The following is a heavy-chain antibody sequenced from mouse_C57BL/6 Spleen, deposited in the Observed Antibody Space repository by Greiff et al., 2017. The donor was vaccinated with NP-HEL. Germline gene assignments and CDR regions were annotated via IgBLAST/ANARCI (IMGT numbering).Heavy chain of an antibody. CDR2: IDPSDSYT. V-gene: IGHV1-50*01. Sequence: VKLQQPGAELVKPGASVKLSCKASGYTFTSYWMQWVKQRPGQGLEWVGEIDPSDSYTNYNQKFKGKATLTVDTSSSTAYMQLSSLTSEDSAVYYCASYYYGSSYLFDYWGQGTTLTVSS. D-gene: IGHD1-1*01. CDR1: GYTFTSYW. CDR3: ASYYYGSSYLFDY. J-gene: IGHJ2*01.